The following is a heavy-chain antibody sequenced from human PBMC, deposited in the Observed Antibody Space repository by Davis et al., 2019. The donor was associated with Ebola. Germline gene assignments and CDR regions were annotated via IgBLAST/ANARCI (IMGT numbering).Heavy chain of an antibody. Sequence: GGSLRLSCAASGFTFSSYAMHWVRQAPGKGLEWVAVISYDGSNKYYADSVKGRFTISRDNSKNTLYLQMNSLRAEDTAVYYYARGSTMSQWGQGTLVTVSS. D-gene: IGHD3-10*02. V-gene: IGHV3-30-3*01. CDR2: ISYDGSNK. CDR3: ARGSTMSQ. CDR1: GFTFSSYA. J-gene: IGHJ4*02.